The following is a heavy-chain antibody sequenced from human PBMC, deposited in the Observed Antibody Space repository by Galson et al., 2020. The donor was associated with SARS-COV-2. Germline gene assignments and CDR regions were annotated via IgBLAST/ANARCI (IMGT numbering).Heavy chain of an antibody. V-gene: IGHV1-46*01. CDR3: ARARGGEDFDI. Sequence: ASVKVSCKASGYTFTSYYIHWVRQAPGQGLEWMGVINPGGGTTIYAQRFQGKVTMTRDTSTSTVYMELSSLRSKDTALYYCARARGGEDFDIWGQGTMVTVSS. D-gene: IGHD2-21*01. CDR1: GYTFTSYY. J-gene: IGHJ3*02. CDR2: INPGGGTT.